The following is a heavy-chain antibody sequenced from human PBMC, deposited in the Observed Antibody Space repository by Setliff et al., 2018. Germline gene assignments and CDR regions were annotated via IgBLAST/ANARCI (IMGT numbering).Heavy chain of an antibody. V-gene: IGHV4-39*01. CDR2: MYYSGKT. CDR1: GGYIARSYFY. Sequence: SETLSLTCTVPGGYIARSYFYWGWIRQSPGKGLEWIGTMYYSGKTFYMPSLQSRVTISADTSANQLSLKLSSVTAADTAVYYCSRGPSKVQFDTWGRGIPVTVSS. CDR3: SRGPSKVQFDT. J-gene: IGHJ5*02. D-gene: IGHD4-4*01.